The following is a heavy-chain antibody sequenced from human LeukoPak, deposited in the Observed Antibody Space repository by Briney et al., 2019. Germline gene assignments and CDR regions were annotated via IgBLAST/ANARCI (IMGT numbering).Heavy chain of an antibody. V-gene: IGHV5-51*01. D-gene: IGHD3-9*01. CDR3: ARRGYYDILTGYYRGDYYYGMDV. CDR2: IYPSDSDT. CDR1: VTTYW. Sequence: GESLKISCKGSVTTYWIGWVRQMPGKGLEWMGIIYPSDSDTRYSPSFQGQVTISADKSISTAYLQWSSLKASDTAMYYCARRGYYDILTGYYRGDYYYGMDVWGQGATVTVSS. J-gene: IGHJ6*02.